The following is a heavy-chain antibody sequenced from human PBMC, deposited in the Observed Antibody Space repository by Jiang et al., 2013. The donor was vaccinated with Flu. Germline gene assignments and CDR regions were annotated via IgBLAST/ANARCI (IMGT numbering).Heavy chain of an antibody. Sequence: GYTFTSYAMNWVRQAPGQGLEWMGWINTNTGNPTYAQGFTGRFVFSLDTSVSTAYLQISSLKAEDTAVYYCAREEIAAAGYAFDIWGQGTMVTVSS. V-gene: IGHV7-4-1*02. CDR3: AREEIAAAGYAFDI. D-gene: IGHD6-13*01. CDR1: GYTFTSYA. J-gene: IGHJ3*02. CDR2: INTNTGNP.